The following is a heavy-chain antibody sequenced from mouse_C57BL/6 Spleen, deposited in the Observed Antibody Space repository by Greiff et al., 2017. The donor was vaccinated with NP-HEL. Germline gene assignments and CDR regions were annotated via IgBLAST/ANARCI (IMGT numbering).Heavy chain of an antibody. Sequence: VQLQQSGPELVKPGASVKIPCKASGYTFTDYNMDWVKQSHGKSLEWIGDINPNNGGTIYNQKFKGKATLTVDKSSSTAYMELRSLTSEDTAVYYCARGSNYGWYFDVWGTGTTVTVSS. V-gene: IGHV1-18*01. CDR3: ARGSNYGWYFDV. J-gene: IGHJ1*03. CDR1: GYTFTDYN. CDR2: INPNNGGT. D-gene: IGHD2-5*01.